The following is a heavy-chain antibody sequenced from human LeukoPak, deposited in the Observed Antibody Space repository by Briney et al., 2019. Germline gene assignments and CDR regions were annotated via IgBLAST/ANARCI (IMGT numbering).Heavy chain of an antibody. Sequence: GGSLRLSCAASGFTFSTYWMHWVRQAPGKGLVWVSRINSAGGSTTYADSVKGRFTISRDNAKNSLYLQMNSLRAEDTAVYYCARGKYSSGWFDYWGQGTLVTVSS. CDR3: ARGKYSSGWFDY. CDR1: GFTFSTYW. V-gene: IGHV3-74*01. J-gene: IGHJ4*02. CDR2: INSAGGST. D-gene: IGHD6-19*01.